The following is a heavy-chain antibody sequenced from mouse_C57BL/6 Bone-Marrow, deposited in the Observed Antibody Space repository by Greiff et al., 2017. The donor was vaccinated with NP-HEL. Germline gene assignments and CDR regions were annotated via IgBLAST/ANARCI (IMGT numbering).Heavy chain of an antibody. V-gene: IGHV1-81*01. Sequence: VKLVESGAELARPGASVKLSCKASGYTFTSYGISWVKQRTGQGLEWIGEIYPRSGNTYYNEKFKGKATLTADKSSSTAYMELRSLTSEDSAVYFCARGGLRPGGYYFDYWGQGTTLTVSS. D-gene: IGHD2-4*01. CDR2: IYPRSGNT. CDR1: GYTFTSYG. CDR3: ARGGLRPGGYYFDY. J-gene: IGHJ2*01.